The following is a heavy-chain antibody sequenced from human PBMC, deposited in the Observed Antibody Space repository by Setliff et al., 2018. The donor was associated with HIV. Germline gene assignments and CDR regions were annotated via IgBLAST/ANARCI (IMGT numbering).Heavy chain of an antibody. Sequence: PSETLSLTCAVSGDSMSSGDYSWNWIRQSPGKGLEWIGYIYPSGRTYYNPSLKNRVTMSIDGSKKQFSLNLSSVTAADTALYFCVREGAGSGSYYLDFWGQGILVTVSS. CDR1: GDSMSSGDYS. CDR2: IYPSGRT. CDR3: VREGAGSGSYYLDF. D-gene: IGHD3-10*01. V-gene: IGHV4-30-2*06. J-gene: IGHJ4*02.